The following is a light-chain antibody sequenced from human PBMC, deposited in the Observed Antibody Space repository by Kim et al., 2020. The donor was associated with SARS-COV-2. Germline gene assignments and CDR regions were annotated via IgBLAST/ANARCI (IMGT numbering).Light chain of an antibody. CDR3: QTWGPGIRV. Sequence: ASVKLAATLGSGHSNSAVAWHPQRADEGPRYLMKVNSDGSHNTGDGIPDRFSGSASGAERYLTISSLQSEDEADYYCQTWGPGIRVFGGGTQLTVL. V-gene: IGLV4-69*01. J-gene: IGLJ3*02. CDR2: VNSDGSH. CDR1: SGHSNSA.